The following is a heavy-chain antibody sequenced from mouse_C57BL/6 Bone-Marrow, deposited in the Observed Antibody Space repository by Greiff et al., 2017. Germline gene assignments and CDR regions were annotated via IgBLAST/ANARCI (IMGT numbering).Heavy chain of an antibody. J-gene: IGHJ3*01. D-gene: IGHD2-10*02. Sequence: QVQLQQSGPALVKPGASVKISCKASGYAFSSSWMNWVKQRPGTGLEWIGRLYPGDGDTNYTGKFKDKATLTADTSYSTAYMQRSSLTSEDSAVYFCAIRKYGNWGFAYWGQGTLVTVSA. CDR3: AIRKYGNWGFAY. V-gene: IGHV1-82*01. CDR1: GYAFSSSW. CDR2: LYPGDGDT.